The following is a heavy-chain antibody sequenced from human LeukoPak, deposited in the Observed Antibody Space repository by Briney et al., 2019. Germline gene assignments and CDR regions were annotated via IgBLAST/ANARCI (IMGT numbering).Heavy chain of an antibody. D-gene: IGHD3-9*01. CDR1: RFSFSNYW. J-gene: IGHJ4*02. CDR2: ISSSGSTI. V-gene: IGHV3-11*01. Sequence: GGSLRLSCAASRFSFSNYWMSWVRQAPGKGLEWVSYISSSGSTIYYADSVKGRFTISRDNAKNSLYLQMNSLRAEDTTVYYCTIYDILTGSFDYWGQGTLVTVSS. CDR3: TIYDILTGSFDY.